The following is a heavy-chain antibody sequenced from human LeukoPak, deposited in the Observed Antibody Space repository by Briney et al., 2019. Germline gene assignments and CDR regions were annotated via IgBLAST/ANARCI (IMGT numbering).Heavy chain of an antibody. Sequence: SETLSLTCAVYGGSFSGYYWSWIRQPPGKGLEWIGYIYHSGSAYYNPSLKSRVTISVDRSKNQFSLKLSSVTAADTAVYYCARGAHYYGSGSFDYWGQGTLVTVSS. V-gene: IGHV4-34*01. D-gene: IGHD3-10*01. J-gene: IGHJ4*02. CDR1: GGSFSGYY. CDR2: IYHSGSA. CDR3: ARGAHYYGSGSFDY.